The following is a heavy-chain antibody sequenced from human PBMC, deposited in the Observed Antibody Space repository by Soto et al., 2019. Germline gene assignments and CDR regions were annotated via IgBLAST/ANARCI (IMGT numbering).Heavy chain of an antibody. V-gene: IGHV3-11*06. CDR3: ARYEREGGYEIREYYYYYGMDV. J-gene: IGHJ6*02. Sequence: GGSLRLSCAASGFTFSDYYMSWIRQAPGKGLVWVSYISSSSSYTNYADSVKGRFTISRDNAKNSLYLQMNSLRAEDTAVYYCARYEREGGYEIREYYYYYGMDVWGQGTTVTVSS. CDR1: GFTFSDYY. D-gene: IGHD5-12*01. CDR2: ISSSSSYT.